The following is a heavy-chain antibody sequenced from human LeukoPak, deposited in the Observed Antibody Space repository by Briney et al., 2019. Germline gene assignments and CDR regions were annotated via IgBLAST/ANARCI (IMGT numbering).Heavy chain of an antibody. Sequence: GGSLRLSCAASGFTFSGSAMHWVRQASGKGLEWVGRIRGKANSFATSYAPSAKGRFTISRDDSKNTAYLQMNSLKTEDTAVYYCTSGISVSTNSDYWGQGTLVTVSS. V-gene: IGHV3-73*01. J-gene: IGHJ4*02. CDR1: GFTFSGSA. CDR2: IRGKANSFAT. CDR3: TSGISVSTNSDY. D-gene: IGHD2-2*01.